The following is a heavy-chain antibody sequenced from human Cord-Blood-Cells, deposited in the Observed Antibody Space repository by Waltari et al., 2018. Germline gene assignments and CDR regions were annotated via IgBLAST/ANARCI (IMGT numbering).Heavy chain of an antibody. CDR1: GGTFSSYA. J-gene: IGHJ4*02. CDR2: IIPIFGTA. CDR3: ARSSNNWNYGY. Sequence: QVQLVQSGAEVKKPGSSVKVSCKDSGGTFSSYAISWVRQAPGQGLEWMGVIIPIFGTANYAQKFQGRVTITAYESTSTAYMELSSLRSEDTAVYYCARSSNNWNYGYWGQGTLVTVSS. V-gene: IGHV1-69*01. D-gene: IGHD1-7*01.